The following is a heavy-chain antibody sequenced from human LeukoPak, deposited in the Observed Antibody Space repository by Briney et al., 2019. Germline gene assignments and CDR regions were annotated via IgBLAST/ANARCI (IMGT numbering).Heavy chain of an antibody. CDR1: GGSISSYY. CDR2: IYASGNT. J-gene: IGHJ3*02. Sequence: PSETLSLTCTVSGGSISSYYWSWIRQPAGKGLEWIGRIYASGNTNYNPSLKSRVTMSQDTSENQFALKLTSVTAADTAVYYCARGGTMVRGVRTTRAFDIWGQGTMVTVSS. D-gene: IGHD3-10*01. CDR3: ARGGTMVRGVRTTRAFDI. V-gene: IGHV4-4*07.